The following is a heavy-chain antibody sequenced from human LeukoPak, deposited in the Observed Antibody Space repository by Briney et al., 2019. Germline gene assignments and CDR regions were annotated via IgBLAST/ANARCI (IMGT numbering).Heavy chain of an antibody. J-gene: IGHJ4*02. CDR3: ARDPAPEG. D-gene: IGHD1-14*01. V-gene: IGHV3-74*01. CDR2: TNSDGSST. Sequence: TGGSLRLSCAASGFTFSSYWMHWVRQAPGKGLVWVSRTNSDGSSTSYADSVKGRFTISRDNAKNTLYLQMNSLRAEDTAVYYCARDPAPEGWGQGTLVTVSS. CDR1: GFTFSSYW.